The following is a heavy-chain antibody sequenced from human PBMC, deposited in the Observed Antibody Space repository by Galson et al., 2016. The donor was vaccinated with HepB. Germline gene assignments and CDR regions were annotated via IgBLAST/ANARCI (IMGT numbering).Heavy chain of an antibody. D-gene: IGHD3-3*01. J-gene: IGHJ6*02. Sequence: TLSLTCTVSGGSISNYSWSWIRQPPGKGLEWIGDINYSGSTNDNPSLRSRVTVLVDTSKNEFSLKLNSVTAADTAVYYCARASYYDFWSGYYGPTYGMDVWGQGTTVTVSS. V-gene: IGHV4-59*01. CDR3: ARASYYDFWSGYYGPTYGMDV. CDR2: INYSGST. CDR1: GGSISNYS.